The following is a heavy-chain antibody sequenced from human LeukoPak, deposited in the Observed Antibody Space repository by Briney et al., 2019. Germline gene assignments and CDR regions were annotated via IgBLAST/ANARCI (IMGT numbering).Heavy chain of an antibody. CDR3: ARSVEGYCSGDNCYYYYYYMDV. J-gene: IGHJ6*03. CDR1: GGSIRSYY. D-gene: IGHD2-15*01. Sequence: SETLSLTCTVSGGSIRSYYWSWIRQPPGKGLEWIGYIYYSGSTNYNPSLKSRVTISVDTSKNQFSLKLSSVTAADTAVYYCARSVEGYCSGDNCYYYYYYMDVWGKGTTVTVSS. V-gene: IGHV4-59*01. CDR2: IYYSGST.